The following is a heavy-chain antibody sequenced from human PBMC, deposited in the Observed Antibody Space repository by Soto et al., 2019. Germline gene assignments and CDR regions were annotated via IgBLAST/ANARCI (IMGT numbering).Heavy chain of an antibody. CDR2: TNGDGSIT. Sequence: GGSLRLSCAASGFTFSSSWMHWVRQAPGMGPVWVSRTNGDGSITSYPDSVKGRLAISRDNAKNTLYLQMSSLRVEDTGAHYCATAIAYYGLDGWGQGTTVTVSS. CDR1: GFTFSSSW. J-gene: IGHJ6*02. V-gene: IGHV3-74*01. D-gene: IGHD3-22*01. CDR3: ATAIAYYGLDG.